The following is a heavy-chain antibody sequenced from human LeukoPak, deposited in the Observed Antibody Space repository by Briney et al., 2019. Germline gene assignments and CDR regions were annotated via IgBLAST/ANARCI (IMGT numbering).Heavy chain of an antibody. CDR2: IKQDGSEK. V-gene: IGHV3-7*03. D-gene: IGHD2-15*01. J-gene: IGHJ4*02. Sequence: PGGSLRLSCAASGFTFSSYWMSWVRQAPGKGLEWVANIKQDGSEKYYVDSVKGRFTISRDNAKNSLYLQMNSLRAEDTAVYYCARGVGYCSGGSCYLGGENFDYWGQGTLVTVSS. CDR3: ARGVGYCSGGSCYLGGENFDY. CDR1: GFTFSSYW.